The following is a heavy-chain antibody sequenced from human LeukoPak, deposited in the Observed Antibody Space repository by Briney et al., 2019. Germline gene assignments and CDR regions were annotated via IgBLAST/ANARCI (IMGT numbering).Heavy chain of an antibody. V-gene: IGHV4-4*09. Sequence: SETLSVTCTVSGTFVSGFYWTWIRQPPGRGLEWIGFIYSTGTTSYNSSLQSRVTISVDTSKNQFSLKLKSVIAADTAIYYCGGRWRGTFDYWGQGTLVAVSS. CDR1: GTFVSGFY. CDR2: IYSTGTT. CDR3: GGRWRGTFDY. J-gene: IGHJ4*02. D-gene: IGHD5-24*01.